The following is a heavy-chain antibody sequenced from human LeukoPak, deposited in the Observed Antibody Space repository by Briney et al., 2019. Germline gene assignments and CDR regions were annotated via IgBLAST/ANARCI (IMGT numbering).Heavy chain of an antibody. J-gene: IGHJ4*02. D-gene: IGHD3-10*01. Sequence: GGSLRLPCAASGFTFSSYGMHWVCQAPGKGLEWVALISYDGSNKYYAGSVKGRFTISRDNSKNTLYLQMNSLRAEDTAVYYCAKDRGGSYYYGSDSWGQGTLVTVSS. V-gene: IGHV3-30*18. CDR2: ISYDGSNK. CDR3: AKDRGGSYYYGSDS. CDR1: GFTFSSYG.